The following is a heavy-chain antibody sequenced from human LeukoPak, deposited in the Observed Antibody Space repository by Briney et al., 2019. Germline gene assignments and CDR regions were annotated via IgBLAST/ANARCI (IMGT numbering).Heavy chain of an antibody. V-gene: IGHV4-34*01. D-gene: IGHD3-10*01. Sequence: TSETLSLTCAVYGGSFSGYYWSWIRQPPGKGLEWIGEINHSGSTNYNPSLKSRVTISVDTSKNQFSLKLSSVTAADTAVYYCARVRRTPYYYGSGSYGTYYFDYWGQGTLVTVSS. CDR2: INHSGST. CDR1: GGSFSGYY. CDR3: ARVRRTPYYYGSGSYGTYYFDY. J-gene: IGHJ4*02.